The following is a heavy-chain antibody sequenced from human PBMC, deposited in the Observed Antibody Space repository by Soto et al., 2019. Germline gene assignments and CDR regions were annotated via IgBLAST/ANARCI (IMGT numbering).Heavy chain of an antibody. CDR2: IYYRGTT. Sequence: PSEALSVTWSGSGGSITRGGYFLGWIRQAPGKGLDWIGSIYYRGTTYYNPSLKSRVTISVDRSKNQFSLKLSSVTAADTAVYYCARVVDRQLWSAFFGTFDIWGQGTMVT. V-gene: IGHV4-39*07. CDR3: ARVVDRQLWSAFFGTFDI. J-gene: IGHJ3*02. D-gene: IGHD5-18*01. CDR1: GGSITRGGYF.